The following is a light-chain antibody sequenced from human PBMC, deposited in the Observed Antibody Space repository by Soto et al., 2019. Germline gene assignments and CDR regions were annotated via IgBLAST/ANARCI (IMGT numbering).Light chain of an antibody. CDR3: QQYNNWHPIT. CDR2: DAS. V-gene: IGKV3-15*01. J-gene: IGKJ5*01. Sequence: EIVMTQSPATLSVSPGEGASVSCKASQSVSSHLAWYQHKPGQATRLILYDASTRATGIPARFSGSGSGTEFTLTLRSLQSEDFAFYYCQQYNNWHPITFGQGTRLEIK. CDR1: QSVSSH.